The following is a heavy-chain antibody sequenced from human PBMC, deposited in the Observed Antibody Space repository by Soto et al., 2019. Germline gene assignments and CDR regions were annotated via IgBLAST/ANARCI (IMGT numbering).Heavy chain of an antibody. J-gene: IGHJ6*02. Sequence: EVQLLESGGGLVQPGGSLRLSCAASGFTFSSYAMSWVRQAPGKGLEWVSAISGSGGSTYYADSVKGRFTISRDNSKNTLYLQMNSLRAEDTAVYYCVRGDFLYYYGMDVWGQGTTVTVSS. CDR1: GFTFSSYA. D-gene: IGHD4-17*01. CDR3: VRGDFLYYYGMDV. V-gene: IGHV3-23*01. CDR2: ISGSGGST.